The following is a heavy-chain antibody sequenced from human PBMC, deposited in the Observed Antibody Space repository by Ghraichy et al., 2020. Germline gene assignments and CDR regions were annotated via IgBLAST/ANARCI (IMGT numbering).Heavy chain of an antibody. V-gene: IGHV3-48*02. CDR3: ARDRTEPNFDY. CDR1: GFSFGGYS. CDR2: ISSASDAT. D-gene: IGHD1-14*01. J-gene: IGHJ4*02. Sequence: GESLNIPCAASGFSFGGYSMNWVRQAPGKGLEWLSYISSASDATRYADSVKGRFTISRDNAKNSLYLQMNSLREEDTAVYYCARDRTEPNFDYWGQGTLVAVSS.